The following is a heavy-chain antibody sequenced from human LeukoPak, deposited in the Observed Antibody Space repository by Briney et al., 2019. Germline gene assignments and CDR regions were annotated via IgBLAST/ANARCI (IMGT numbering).Heavy chain of an antibody. CDR3: GRAGYYYGSGSYLKYFQH. D-gene: IGHD3-10*01. CDR1: GGSFSGYY. V-gene: IGHV4-34*01. CDR2: INHSGST. Sequence: SETLSLTCAVYGGSFSGYYWSWIRQPPGKGLEWIGEINHSGSTNYNPSLKSRVTISVDTSKNQFSLKLSSVTAADTAVYYCGRAGYYYGSGSYLKYFQHWGQGTLVTVSS. J-gene: IGHJ1*01.